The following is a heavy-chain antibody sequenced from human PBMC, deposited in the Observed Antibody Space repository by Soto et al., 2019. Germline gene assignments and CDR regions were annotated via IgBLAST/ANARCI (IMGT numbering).Heavy chain of an antibody. D-gene: IGHD3-3*01. J-gene: IGHJ6*02. Sequence: PSETLSLTCTVSGGSVSSGSYYWSRIRQPPGKGLEWIGYIYYSGSTNYNPSLKSRVTISVDTSKNQFSPKLSSVTAADTAVYYCARDNRASNYDFWSGLTPPGMDVWGQGTTITVSS. V-gene: IGHV4-61*01. CDR1: GGSVSSGSYY. CDR3: ARDNRASNYDFWSGLTPPGMDV. CDR2: IYYSGST.